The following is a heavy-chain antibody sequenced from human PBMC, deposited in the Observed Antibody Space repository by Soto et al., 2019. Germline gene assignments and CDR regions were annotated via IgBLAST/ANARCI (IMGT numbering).Heavy chain of an antibody. CDR3: AHGYYDILTGYPN. J-gene: IGHJ4*02. V-gene: IGHV4-30-2*02. CDR2: IYHSGST. D-gene: IGHD3-9*01. Sequence: SETLSLTCAVSGGSISSGGYSWSWIRQPPGKGLEWIGYIYHSGSTYYNPSLKSRVTITKDTSKNQVVLTMTNMDPVDTATYYCAHGYYDILTGYPNWGQGTLVTVSS. CDR1: GGSISSGGYS.